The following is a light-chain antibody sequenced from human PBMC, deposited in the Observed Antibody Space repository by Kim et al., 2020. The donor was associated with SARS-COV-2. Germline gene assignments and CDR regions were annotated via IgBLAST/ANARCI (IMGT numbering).Light chain of an antibody. CDR1: KLGDKY. CDR2: QDS. J-gene: IGLJ3*02. CDR3: QAWDISIWV. V-gene: IGLV3-1*01. Sequence: VSPGQTASITCSGDKLGDKYASWYQQKPGQSPVLVLYQDSKRPSGIPERFSGSNSGNTATLSISGTQAMDEADYYCQAWDISIWVFGGGTQLTVL.